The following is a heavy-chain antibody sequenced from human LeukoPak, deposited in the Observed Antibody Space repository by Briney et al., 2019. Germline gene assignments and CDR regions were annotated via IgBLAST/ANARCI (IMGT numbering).Heavy chain of an antibody. CDR1: GFAVSSNY. V-gene: IGHV3-66*01. J-gene: IGHJ3*02. Sequence: GGSLRLSCAASGFAVSSNYMSWVRQAPGKGLEWVSVIYSGGSTSYADSVEGRFTVSRDDSKNTVYLQMNSLRAEDTAVYYCARETGVDAFDIWGQGTLVAVSS. CDR2: IYSGGST. CDR3: ARETGVDAFDI.